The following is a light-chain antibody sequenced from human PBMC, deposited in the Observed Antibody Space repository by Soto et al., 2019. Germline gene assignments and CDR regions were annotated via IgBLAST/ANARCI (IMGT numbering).Light chain of an antibody. CDR2: AAS. CDR1: QSISNH. J-gene: IGKJ1*01. Sequence: DIQMTQSPSSLSASVEDRVIITCRASQSISNHLTWYQQKPGKAPKLLIFAASSLESGVPSRFSGSGSGTEFTLTISSLQPDDFATYYCQHYNSYSEAFGQGTKVDIK. V-gene: IGKV1-5*01. CDR3: QHYNSYSEA.